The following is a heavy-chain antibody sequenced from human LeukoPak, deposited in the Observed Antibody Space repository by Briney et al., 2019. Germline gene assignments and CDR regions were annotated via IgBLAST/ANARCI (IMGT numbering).Heavy chain of an antibody. Sequence: GESLKISFKGSGYHFTSYWIGWVRQMPGKGLEWMGIIYPGDSDTRYSPSFQGQVTISADKSISTAYLQWSSLRASDTAMYYCARRDYGDYVLIDYWGQGTLVTVSS. D-gene: IGHD4-17*01. CDR3: ARRDYGDYVLIDY. V-gene: IGHV5-51*01. J-gene: IGHJ4*02. CDR1: GYHFTSYW. CDR2: IYPGDSDT.